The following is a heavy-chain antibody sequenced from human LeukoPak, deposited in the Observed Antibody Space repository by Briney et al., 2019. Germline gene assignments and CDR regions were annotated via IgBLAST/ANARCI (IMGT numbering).Heavy chain of an antibody. V-gene: IGHV3-23*01. CDR2: ISGSGGST. CDR1: GFTFSRYA. Sequence: GGSLRLSCAASGFTFSRYAMSWVRQAPGKGLEWVSAISGSGGSTYYADSVKGRFTISRDNSKNTLYLQMNSLRAEDTAVYYCAKDHYHYGSGSSKTAFDYWGQGTLVTVSS. CDR3: AKDHYHYGSGSSKTAFDY. J-gene: IGHJ4*02. D-gene: IGHD3-10*01.